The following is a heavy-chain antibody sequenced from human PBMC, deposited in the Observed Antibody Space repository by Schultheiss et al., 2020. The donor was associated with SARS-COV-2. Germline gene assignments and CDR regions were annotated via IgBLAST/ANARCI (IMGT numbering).Heavy chain of an antibody. CDR2: INHSGST. V-gene: IGHV4-34*01. Sequence: LSLTCAVYGGSFSGYYWSWIRQPPGKGLEWIGEINHSGSTNYNPSLKSRVTISVDTSKNQLSLKVSSVTAADTAVYYCARGRAVSTFYYYDYSMDVWGQGTTVTVSS. CDR3: ARGRAVSTFYYYDYSMDV. CDR1: GGSFSGYY. D-gene: IGHD3-16*02. J-gene: IGHJ6*02.